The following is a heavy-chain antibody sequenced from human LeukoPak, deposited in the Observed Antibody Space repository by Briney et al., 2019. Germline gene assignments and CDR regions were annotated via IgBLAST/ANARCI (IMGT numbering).Heavy chain of an antibody. CDR2: IYYSGST. V-gene: IGHV4-59*08. Sequence: SSETLSLTCTVSGGSISSYYWRWIRQPPGKGLGWIGYIYYSGSTTHNPSLKSRVTISVDTSKSKYSLKLSSVTAADTAVYYCARVDTAMVDYYYYGMDVWGQGTTVTVSS. D-gene: IGHD5-18*01. J-gene: IGHJ6*02. CDR3: ARVDTAMVDYYYYGMDV. CDR1: GGSISSYY.